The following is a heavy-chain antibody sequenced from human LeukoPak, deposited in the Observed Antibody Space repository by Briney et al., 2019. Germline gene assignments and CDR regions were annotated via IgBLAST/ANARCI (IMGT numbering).Heavy chain of an antibody. CDR1: GGSISSYY. J-gene: IGHJ4*02. CDR2: IYYSGST. V-gene: IGHV4-59*08. Sequence: PSETLSLTCTVSGGSISSYYWSWIRQPPGKGLEWIGYIYYSGSTNYNPSLKSRVTISVDTSKNHFSLNLSSVTAADTAVYYCARHTLVAASSFDYWGRGTLVTVSS. D-gene: IGHD2-15*01. CDR3: ARHTLVAASSFDY.